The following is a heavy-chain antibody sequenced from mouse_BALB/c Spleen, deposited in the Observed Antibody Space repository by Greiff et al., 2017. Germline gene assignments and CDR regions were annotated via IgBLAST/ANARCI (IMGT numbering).Heavy chain of an antibody. J-gene: IGHJ3*01. V-gene: IGHV5-12-2*01. Sequence: EVQLVESGGGLVQPGGSLKLSCAASGFTFSSYTMSWVRQTPEKRLEWVAYISNGGGSTYYPDTVKGRFTISRDNAKNTLYLQMSSLKSEDTAMYYCARRGYGSSLAWFAYWGQGTLVTVSA. D-gene: IGHD1-1*01. CDR2: ISNGGGST. CDR3: ARRGYGSSLAWFAY. CDR1: GFTFSSYT.